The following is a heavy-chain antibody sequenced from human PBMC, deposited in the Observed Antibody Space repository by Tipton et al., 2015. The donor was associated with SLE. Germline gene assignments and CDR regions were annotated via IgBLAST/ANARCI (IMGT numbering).Heavy chain of an antibody. J-gene: IGHJ4*02. Sequence: TLSLTCAVSGDSISRSYWSWIRQPPGKGLEWIGYIYDTGSTSYNPSLKSRVTISEDTSKQQFSLKLSSLTAADTAVYYCARHAGDYAYFDSWGQGTLVTVSS. CDR3: ARHAGDYAYFDS. CDR1: GDSISRSY. CDR2: IYDTGST. D-gene: IGHD4-17*01. V-gene: IGHV4-59*08.